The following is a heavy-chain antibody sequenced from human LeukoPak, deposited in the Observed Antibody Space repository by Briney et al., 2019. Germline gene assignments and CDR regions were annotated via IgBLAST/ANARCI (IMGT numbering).Heavy chain of an antibody. V-gene: IGHV1-69*10. CDR2: IIPIFGIA. Sequence: GASVKVSCKASGGTFSSYAISWVRQAPGQGLEWVGGIIPIFGIANYAQKFQGRVTITADKSTSTAYMELSSLRSEDTAVYYCARGISGDRYNEEAFDIWGQGTMVTVSS. D-gene: IGHD5-24*01. CDR3: ARGISGDRYNEEAFDI. CDR1: GGTFSSYA. J-gene: IGHJ3*02.